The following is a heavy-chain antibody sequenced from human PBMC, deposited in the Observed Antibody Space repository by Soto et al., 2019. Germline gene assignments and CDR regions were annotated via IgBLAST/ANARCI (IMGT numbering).Heavy chain of an antibody. D-gene: IGHD2-15*01. CDR3: ARVRFADHSLYGMDV. V-gene: IGHV4-4*02. CDR1: GGSISSTNW. CDR2: IYHSGST. Sequence: QVQLQESGPGLVKPSGTLSLTCAVSGGSISSTNWWGWVRQPPGKGLEWIGEIYHSGSTNYNPSLKGRVTISVDNSNSQFSRKLSSVTAADTAVYYCARVRFADHSLYGMDVWGQGTTVTVSS. J-gene: IGHJ6*02.